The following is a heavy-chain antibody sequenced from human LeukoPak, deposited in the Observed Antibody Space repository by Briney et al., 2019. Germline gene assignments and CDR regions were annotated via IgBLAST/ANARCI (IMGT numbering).Heavy chain of an antibody. CDR2: ISSSLNM. D-gene: IGHD2-15*01. J-gene: IGHJ3*02. V-gene: IGHV3-21*01. Sequence: PGGSLRLSCVASGFTFCGYTINWVRVAPGKGLEWVSSISSSLNMYFAESVKGRFTIPRDSARNSVSLQLNSLRVEDTAVYYCARDAGIVAFDIWGQGTVVTVSS. CDR3: ARDAGIVAFDI. CDR1: GFTFCGYT.